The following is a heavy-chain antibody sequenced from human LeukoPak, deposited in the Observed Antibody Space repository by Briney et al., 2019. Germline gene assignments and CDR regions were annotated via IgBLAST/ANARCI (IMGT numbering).Heavy chain of an antibody. J-gene: IGHJ4*02. CDR2: IYYSGST. CDR3: ARAAIVGATED. CDR1: GGSISSYY. Sequence: SETLSLTCTVSGGSISSYYWSWIRQPPGKGLEWIGCIYYSGSTNYNPSLKSRVTISVDTSKNQFSLKLSSVTAADTAVYYCARAAIVGATEDWGQGTLVTVSS. D-gene: IGHD1-26*01. V-gene: IGHV4-59*08.